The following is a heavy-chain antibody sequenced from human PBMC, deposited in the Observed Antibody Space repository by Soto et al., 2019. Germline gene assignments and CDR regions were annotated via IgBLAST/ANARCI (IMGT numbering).Heavy chain of an antibody. CDR3: ARRLGAAGTTDWYFDL. J-gene: IGHJ2*01. D-gene: IGHD6-13*01. Sequence: SETLSLTCTVSGGSISSYYWSWIRQPPGKGLEWIGYIYYSGCTNYNPSLKSRVTISVDTSKNQFSLKLSSVTAADTAVYYCARRLGAAGTTDWYFDLWGRGTLVTVSS. V-gene: IGHV4-59*12. CDR2: IYYSGCT. CDR1: GGSISSYY.